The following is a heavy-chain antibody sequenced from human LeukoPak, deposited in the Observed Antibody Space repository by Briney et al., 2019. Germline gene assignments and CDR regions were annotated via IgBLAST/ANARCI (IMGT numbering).Heavy chain of an antibody. CDR2: INHSGST. CDR1: GGSFSGNY. CDR3: ASRYGGNSNWFDP. J-gene: IGHJ5*02. V-gene: IGHV4-34*01. Sequence: PSETLSLTCAVYGGSFSGNYWSWIRKPPGKGLEWIGEINHSGSTNYNPSLKSRVTISVDTSKNQFSLKLSSVTAADTAVYYCASRYGGNSNWFDPWGQGTLVTVSS. D-gene: IGHD4-23*01.